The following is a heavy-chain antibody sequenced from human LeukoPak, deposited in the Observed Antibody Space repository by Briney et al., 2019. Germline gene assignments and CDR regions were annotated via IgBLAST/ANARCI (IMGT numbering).Heavy chain of an antibody. CDR1: GYTFTSYD. Sequence: GASVKVSCKASGYTFTSYDINWVRQAPGQGLERMGGFDPEHGETVYAQKFQGRLTMTEDTSTHTAYMELSSLRSDDTAVYYCATDPVGYCNANGCYSVDYWGQGTLVTVSS. J-gene: IGHJ4*02. CDR3: ATDPVGYCNANGCYSVDY. D-gene: IGHD2-15*01. V-gene: IGHV1-24*01. CDR2: FDPEHGET.